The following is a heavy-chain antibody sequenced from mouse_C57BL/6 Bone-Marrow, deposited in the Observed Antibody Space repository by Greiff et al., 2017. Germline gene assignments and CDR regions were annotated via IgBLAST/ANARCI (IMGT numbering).Heavy chain of an antibody. CDR2: INPNYGTT. CDR1: GYSFTDYN. D-gene: IGHD1-1*01. Sequence: EVQRVESGPELVKPGASVKISCKASGYSFTDYNMNWVKQSNGKSLEWIGVINPNYGTTSYNQKFKGKATLTVDQSSSTAYMQLNSLTSEDSAVYYCARIHYYGSSYDWYFDVWGTGTTVTVSS. CDR3: ARIHYYGSSYDWYFDV. J-gene: IGHJ1*03. V-gene: IGHV1-39*01.